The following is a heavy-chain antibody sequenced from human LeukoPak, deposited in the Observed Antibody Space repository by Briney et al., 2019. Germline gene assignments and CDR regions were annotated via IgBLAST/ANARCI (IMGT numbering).Heavy chain of an antibody. D-gene: IGHD3-22*01. CDR1: GGSVSSYS. Sequence: PSETLSLTCTVSGGSVSSYSWSWIRQPPGKGLEWIGYIYVSGTTNYNPSLKSRVTISVDTSTSQISLKLSSVTAAGTAVYYCAKQAYYYDSGGYYSNYYYYMDVWGRGTTVTVSS. J-gene: IGHJ6*03. CDR2: IYVSGTT. CDR3: AKQAYYYDSGGYYSNYYYYMDV. V-gene: IGHV4-59*08.